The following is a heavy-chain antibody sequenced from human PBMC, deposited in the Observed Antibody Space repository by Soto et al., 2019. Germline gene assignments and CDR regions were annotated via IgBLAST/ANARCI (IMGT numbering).Heavy chain of an antibody. CDR1: GFTFSSYG. CDR2: ISSSSSYI. CDR3: ARDIRDSGWFDY. D-gene: IGHD6-19*01. J-gene: IGHJ4*02. V-gene: IGHV3-21*01. Sequence: EVQLVESGGGLVKPGGSRRLSCAASGFTFSSYGMNWVRQAPGKGLEWVSSISSSSSYIYYADSVKGRFTISRDNAKNSLYLQMNSLRAEDTAVYYCARDIRDSGWFDYWGQGTLVTVSS.